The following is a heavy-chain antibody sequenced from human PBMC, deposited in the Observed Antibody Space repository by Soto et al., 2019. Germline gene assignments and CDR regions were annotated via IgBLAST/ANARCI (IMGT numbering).Heavy chain of an antibody. J-gene: IGHJ6*02. CDR2: ISSSSSTI. D-gene: IGHD2-21*02. Sequence: EVQLVESGGGLVQPGGSLRLSCAASGFTFSSYSMNWVRQAPGKGLEWVSYISSSSSTIYYADSVKGRFTISRDNAKNSLYLQMNSLRDEDTAVYYCARRDGGNSPDYYYYGMDVWGQGTTVTVSS. CDR3: ARRDGGNSPDYYYYGMDV. CDR1: GFTFSSYS. V-gene: IGHV3-48*02.